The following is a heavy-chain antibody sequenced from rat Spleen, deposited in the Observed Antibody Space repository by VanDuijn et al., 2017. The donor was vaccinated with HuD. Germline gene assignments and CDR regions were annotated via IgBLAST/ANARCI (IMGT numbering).Heavy chain of an antibody. CDR2: IWGDGST. CDR3: ARADISAISTDGI. Sequence: VQLVESGGGLMQPGRSLKLSCVASGFTFGVYGMHWIRQAPTKGLDWMGGIWGDGSTNYNSALKSRLSISRDTSKSQVYLKMTSLQTEDTATYYCARADISAISTDGIWGQGVMVTVSS. V-gene: IGHV2-13*01. CDR1: GFTFGVYG. D-gene: IGHD1-2*01. J-gene: IGHJ2*01.